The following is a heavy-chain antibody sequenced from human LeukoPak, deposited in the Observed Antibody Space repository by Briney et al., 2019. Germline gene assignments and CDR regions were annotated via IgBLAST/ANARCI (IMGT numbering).Heavy chain of an antibody. J-gene: IGHJ6*04. D-gene: IGHD3-10*02. CDR1: GFTFSSYA. V-gene: IGHV3-66*01. Sequence: GGSLRLSCAASGFTFSSYAMHWVRQAPGKGLEWVSVIYSGGSTFYADSVKGRFTISRDNSKNTLYLQMNSLRAEDTAVYYCAELGITMIGGVWGKGTTVTISS. CDR2: IYSGGST. CDR3: AELGITMIGGV.